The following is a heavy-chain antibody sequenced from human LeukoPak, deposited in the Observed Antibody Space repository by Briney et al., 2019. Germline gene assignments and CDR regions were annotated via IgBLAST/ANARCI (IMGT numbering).Heavy chain of an antibody. V-gene: IGHV1-18*01. CDR1: GYTFTSYG. CDR3: ARDSLYDLWSGTREFDP. Sequence: GASVKVSCKASGYTFTSYGISWVRQAPGQGLEWMGWISAYNGNTNYAQKLQGRVTMTTDTSTSTAYMELRSLRSDDTAVYYCARDSLYDLWSGTREFDPWGQGTLVSVSS. D-gene: IGHD3-3*01. J-gene: IGHJ5*02. CDR2: ISAYNGNT.